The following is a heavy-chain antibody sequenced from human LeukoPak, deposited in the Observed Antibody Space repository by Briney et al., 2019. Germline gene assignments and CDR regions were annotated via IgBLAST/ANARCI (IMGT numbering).Heavy chain of an antibody. CDR1: GFNFRTYA. CDR3: AREYDSSRPS. V-gene: IGHV3-23*01. CDR2: ISDNSGRI. Sequence: SGGSLRLSCAASGFNFRTYAMSWVRQAPGKGLEWVSAISDNSGRIYYADSVKGRFTISRDNSKSTLFMQMNSLRAEDTAVYYCAREYDSSRPSWGQGTLVTVSS. D-gene: IGHD3-22*01. J-gene: IGHJ5*02.